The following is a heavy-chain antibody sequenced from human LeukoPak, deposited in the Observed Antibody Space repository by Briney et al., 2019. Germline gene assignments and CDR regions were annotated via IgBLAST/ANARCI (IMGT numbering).Heavy chain of an antibody. J-gene: IGHJ4*02. V-gene: IGHV4-4*02. CDR1: GGSISSSNW. CDR2: IYHSGST. CDR3: ARGYSSSERGSFDY. Sequence: PSGTLSLTCAVSGGSISSSNWWSWVRQPPGKGLEWIGEIYHSGSTNYNPSLKSRVTISVDTSKNQFSLKLSSVTAADTAVYYCARGYSSSERGSFDYWGQGTLVTVSS. D-gene: IGHD6-6*01.